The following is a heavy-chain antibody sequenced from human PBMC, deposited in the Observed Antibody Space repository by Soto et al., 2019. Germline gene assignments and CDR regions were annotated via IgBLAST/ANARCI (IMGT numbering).Heavy chain of an antibody. CDR3: AREAACSGGDCYRGNFDY. CDR2: IWYDGSNR. J-gene: IGHJ4*02. V-gene: IGHV3-33*01. D-gene: IGHD2-15*01. Sequence: GGSLRLSCAASGFTFSTYAMHWVRQAPGKGLEWVTAIWYDGSNRYYADSVKGRFTISRDNSKNTLYLQINSLRAEDTAVYYCAREAACSGGDCYRGNFDYWGQGTLVTV. CDR1: GFTFSTYA.